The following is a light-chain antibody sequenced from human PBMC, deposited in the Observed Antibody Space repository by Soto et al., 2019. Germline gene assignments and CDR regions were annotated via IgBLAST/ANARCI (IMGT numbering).Light chain of an antibody. Sequence: EIVLTQSPGTLSLSPGESATLSCRASQRISSTYLAWYHQKRGQAPRLLIYDASSRATGISDRFSGSGSGTVFTLTFSRLEPEDFGVYYCQQYAKSPLYTFGQGTKLEIK. CDR2: DAS. CDR3: QQYAKSPLYT. CDR1: QRISSTY. V-gene: IGKV3-20*01. J-gene: IGKJ2*01.